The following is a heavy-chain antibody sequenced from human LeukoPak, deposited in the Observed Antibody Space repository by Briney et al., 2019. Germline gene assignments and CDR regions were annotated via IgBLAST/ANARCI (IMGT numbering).Heavy chain of an antibody. Sequence: ASVKVSCKASGYTFTSYGISWVRQAPGQGLEWMGWISAYDGNTNYAQKFQGRVSMATDTSTSTAYMELRSLRSDDTAVYYCAREGFHGAFDIWGQGTMVTVSS. CDR2: ISAYDGNT. D-gene: IGHD2-15*01. CDR1: GYTFTSYG. CDR3: AREGFHGAFDI. V-gene: IGHV1-18*01. J-gene: IGHJ3*02.